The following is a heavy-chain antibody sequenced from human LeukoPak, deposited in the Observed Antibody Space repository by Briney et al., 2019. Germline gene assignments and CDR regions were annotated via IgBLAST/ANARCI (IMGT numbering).Heavy chain of an antibody. CDR3: ARMSSSWHPFGY. J-gene: IGHJ4*02. CDR2: IYYSGST. V-gene: IGHV4-59*08. D-gene: IGHD6-13*01. CDR1: GGSISSYY. Sequence: SETLSLTCTVSGGSISSYYWSWIRQPPGKGLEWIGYIYYSGSTNYNPSLKSRVTISVDTSKNQFSLKLSSVTAADTAVYYCARMSSSWHPFGYWGQGTLATVSP.